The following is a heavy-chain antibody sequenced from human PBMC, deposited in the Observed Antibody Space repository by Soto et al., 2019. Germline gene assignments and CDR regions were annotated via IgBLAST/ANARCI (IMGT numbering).Heavy chain of an antibody. V-gene: IGHV3-30-3*01. CDR3: ARSDFWSGREGRYYFDR. Sequence: QVQLVESGGGVVQPGRSLRLSCEAYGFTFSSYPLHWVRQAPGKGLEWVAMISFDGGNRYYADSVKGRFTISRDNSKNTVYLQMNSLRPEDMAVYSCARSDFWSGREGRYYFDRWGQGTLVTVSS. CDR2: ISFDGGNR. D-gene: IGHD3-3*01. J-gene: IGHJ4*02. CDR1: GFTFSSYP.